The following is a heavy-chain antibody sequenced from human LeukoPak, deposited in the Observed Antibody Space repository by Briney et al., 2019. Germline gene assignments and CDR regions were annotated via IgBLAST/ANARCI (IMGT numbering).Heavy chain of an antibody. V-gene: IGHV1-24*01. Sequence: ASVKVSCKVSGYTLTELSMHWVRQAPGKGLEWMGGFDPEDGETIYAQKFQGRVTMTEDTSTDTAYMELSSLRSEDTAVYCCATPRHYYDSSGYYAWGQGTLVTVSS. J-gene: IGHJ5*02. CDR2: FDPEDGET. D-gene: IGHD3-22*01. CDR1: GYTLTELS. CDR3: ATPRHYYDSSGYYA.